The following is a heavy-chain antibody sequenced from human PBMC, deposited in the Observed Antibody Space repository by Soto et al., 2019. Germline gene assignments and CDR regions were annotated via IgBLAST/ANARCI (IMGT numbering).Heavy chain of an antibody. CDR2: IYYSGST. CDR1: GGYSSSGDYY. J-gene: IGHJ5*02. D-gene: IGHD2-2*01. Sequence: SETKSLTCTVAGGYSSSGDYYWSWIRQPPGKGLEWIGYIYYSGSTYYNPSLKSRVTISVDTSKNQFSLKLSSVTAADTAVYYCARSSDIVLVSAAKGLDLHYSCGQGSLVIVSA. V-gene: IGHV4-30-4*01. CDR3: ARSSDIVLVSAAKGLDLHYS.